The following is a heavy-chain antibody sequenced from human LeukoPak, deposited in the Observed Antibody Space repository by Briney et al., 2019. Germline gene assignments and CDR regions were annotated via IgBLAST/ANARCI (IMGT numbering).Heavy chain of an antibody. D-gene: IGHD5-24*01. J-gene: IGHJ4*02. CDR3: TRLISRRSDYNYVDD. CDR2: IYPADSDT. V-gene: IGHV5-51*01. CDR1: GYRFTNYH. Sequence: GESLKISCKGSGYRFTNYHIVWVRQMTGKGLEWMGIIYPADSDTRYRPTFRGQVTISVDKSINTAYLQWSSLKASDTAMYYCTRLISRRSDYNYVDDWGQGTLITVSS.